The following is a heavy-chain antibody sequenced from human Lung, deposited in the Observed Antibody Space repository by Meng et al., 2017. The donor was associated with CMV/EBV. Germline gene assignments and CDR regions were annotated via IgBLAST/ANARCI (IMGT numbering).Heavy chain of an antibody. D-gene: IGHD3-3*01. J-gene: IGHJ4*02. CDR1: YTFDDYG. V-gene: IGHV1-18*01. CDR3: ARGSPVDDYWSGYYSDN. CDR2: ISPYNHNT. Sequence: YTFDDYGITWVQQAPGQGLEWMGWISPYNHNTNYAQNLQGRVTMTADTSTSTAYMDLRSLRSDDTAVYYCARGSPVDDYWSGYYSDNWGQGTLVTVSS.